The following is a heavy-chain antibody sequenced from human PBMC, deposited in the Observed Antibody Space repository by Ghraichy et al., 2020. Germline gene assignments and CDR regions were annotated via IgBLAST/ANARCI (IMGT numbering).Heavy chain of an antibody. D-gene: IGHD3-10*01. CDR1: GFTFSRYW. Sequence: GGSLRLSCAASGFTFSRYWMSWVRQAPGKGLEWVANIKQDGSEKYYADSVKGRFTISRDNAKNSLYLQMNSLRVEDTAVYHCASGAGVRGGAAFDPWGQGTLVTVSS. V-gene: IGHV3-7*01. CDR3: ASGAGVRGGAAFDP. J-gene: IGHJ5*02. CDR2: IKQDGSEK.